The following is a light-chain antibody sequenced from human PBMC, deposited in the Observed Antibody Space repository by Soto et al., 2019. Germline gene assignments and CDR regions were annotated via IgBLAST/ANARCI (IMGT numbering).Light chain of an antibody. CDR2: AAS. V-gene: IGKV1-39*01. CDR3: QQSYRTPIT. J-gene: IGKJ5*01. CDR1: QSISTY. Sequence: DIQLTKSPSPLSASVGDRVAITCLASQSISTYLNWYQQQPRKAPQLLIYAASNLQSGVPPRFSGSGSGTDFTLTISSLQPEDVATYFCQQSYRTPITFGQGTRLEIK.